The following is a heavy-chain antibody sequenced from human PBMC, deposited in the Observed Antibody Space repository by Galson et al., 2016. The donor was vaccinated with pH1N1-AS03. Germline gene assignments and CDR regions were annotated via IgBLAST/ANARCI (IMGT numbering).Heavy chain of an antibody. V-gene: IGHV1-69*06. D-gene: IGHD3-22*01. Sequence: SVKVSCKASGGTFSSYPINWVRQAPGQGLEWMGGFIPVFGTANVAQKFKGRVTITADNLELSSLRSDDTAVYYCARDNYYDTGAFYGHFDFWGQGTLVTVSS. J-gene: IGHJ4*02. CDR3: ARDNYYDTGAFYGHFDF. CDR1: GGTFSSYP. CDR2: FIPVFGTA.